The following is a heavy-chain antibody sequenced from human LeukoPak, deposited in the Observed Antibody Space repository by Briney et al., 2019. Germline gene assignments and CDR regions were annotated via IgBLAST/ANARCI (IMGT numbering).Heavy chain of an antibody. V-gene: IGHV3-48*04. Sequence: GGSLRLSCAASGFTFSDYSMNWVPQAPGKGLEWISYISRSSDTIYYTDSVKGRFTSSRDNAKNSLYLQMNSLRAEDTALYYCARRPGCSGGVCYSHFDYWGQGTLVTVSS. CDR2: ISRSSDTI. D-gene: IGHD2-15*01. J-gene: IGHJ4*02. CDR1: GFTFSDYS. CDR3: ARRPGCSGGVCYSHFDY.